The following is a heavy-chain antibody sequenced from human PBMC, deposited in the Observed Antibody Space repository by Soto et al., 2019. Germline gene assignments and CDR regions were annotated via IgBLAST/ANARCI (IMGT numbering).Heavy chain of an antibody. V-gene: IGHV3-66*01. J-gene: IGHJ6*03. D-gene: IGHD3-16*01. CDR2: IYSGGSS. CDR1: GFIVSSNY. CDR3: ARAGGYDSYYMDV. Sequence: GGSLRLSCAASGFIVSSNYMNWVRQAPGKGLEWVSIIYSGGSSYYADSVKGRFTFSRDNSKNTLYLQMSSLRVEDTAVYYCARAGGYDSYYMDVWGKGTTVTVSS.